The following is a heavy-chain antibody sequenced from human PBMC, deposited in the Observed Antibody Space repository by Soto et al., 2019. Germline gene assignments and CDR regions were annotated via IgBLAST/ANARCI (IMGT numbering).Heavy chain of an antibody. CDR1: GGSISSGGYY. CDR3: ARRYYDILTGFDWFDP. Sequence: SETLSLTCTVSGGSISSGGYYWSWIRQHPGKGLEWIGYIYYSGSTYYNPSLKSRVTISVDTSKNQFSLKLSSVTAADTAVYYCARRYYDILTGFDWFDPWGQGTLVTVSS. V-gene: IGHV4-31*03. J-gene: IGHJ5*02. D-gene: IGHD3-9*01. CDR2: IYYSGST.